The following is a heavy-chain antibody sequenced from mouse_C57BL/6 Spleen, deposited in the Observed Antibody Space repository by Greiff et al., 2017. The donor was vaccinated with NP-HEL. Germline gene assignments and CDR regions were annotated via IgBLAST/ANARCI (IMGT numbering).Heavy chain of an antibody. CDR2: ISSGGSYT. CDR3: ARHTDILDYFDY. V-gene: IGHV5-6*01. CDR1: GFTFSSYG. J-gene: IGHJ2*01. D-gene: IGHD1-1*01. Sequence: EVKVVESGGDLVKPGGSLKLSCAASGFTFSSYGMSWVRQTPDKRLEWVATISSGGSYTYYPDSVKGRFTISRDNAKNTLYLQMSSLKSEDTAMYYWARHTDILDYFDYWGQGTTLTVSS.